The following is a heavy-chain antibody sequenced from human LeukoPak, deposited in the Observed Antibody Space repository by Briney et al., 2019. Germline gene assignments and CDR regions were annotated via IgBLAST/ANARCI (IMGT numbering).Heavy chain of an antibody. Sequence: GSLRLSCAASGFTFSSYSMYWVRQAPGKGLEWVSYISSSSSNIYYTDSVKGRFTISRDNAKNSLYLQMNSLRAEDTAVYYCARGGVDYDFWRGYYRYYMDVWGKGTTVTVSS. CDR3: ARGGVDYDFWRGYYRYYMDV. CDR2: ISSSSSNI. J-gene: IGHJ6*03. CDR1: GFTFSSYS. V-gene: IGHV3-48*01. D-gene: IGHD3-3*01.